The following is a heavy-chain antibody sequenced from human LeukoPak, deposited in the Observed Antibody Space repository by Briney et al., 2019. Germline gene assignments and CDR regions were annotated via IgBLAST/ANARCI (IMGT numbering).Heavy chain of an antibody. D-gene: IGHD6-13*01. CDR2: IYSGGST. J-gene: IGHJ4*02. CDR1: GFTVSSNY. CDR3: ARDQPGIAAAGRSFDY. V-gene: IGHV3-53*01. Sequence: GGSLRLSCAASGFTVSSNYMSWVRQAPGKGLEWVSVIYSGGSTYYADSVKGRFTISRDNSKNTLYLQMNSLRAEDTAVYYCARDQPGIAAAGRSFDYWGQGTLVTVSS.